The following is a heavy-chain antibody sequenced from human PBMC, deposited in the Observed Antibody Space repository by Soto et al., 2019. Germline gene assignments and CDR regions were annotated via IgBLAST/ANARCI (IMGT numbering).Heavy chain of an antibody. Sequence: QVQLVQSGAEVKKPGSSVKVSCKAAGGTFSSYASSWVRPSPGQGLEWRGGIIPIFGTANYAQKFQGRVTITADESTSTAYMELSSLRSEDTAVYYCARADYGDFSHPLDDYWGQGPLVTVSS. CDR3: ARADYGDFSHPLDDY. D-gene: IGHD4-17*01. V-gene: IGHV1-69*01. CDR2: IIPIFGTA. J-gene: IGHJ4*02. CDR1: GGTFSSYA.